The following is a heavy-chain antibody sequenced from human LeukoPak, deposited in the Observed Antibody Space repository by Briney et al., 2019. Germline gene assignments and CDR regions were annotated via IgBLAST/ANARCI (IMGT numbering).Heavy chain of an antibody. CDR2: IRYDGSNK. V-gene: IGHV3-30*02. Sequence: GGSLRLSCAASGFTFSSYGMHWVRQAPGKGLEWVAFIRYDGSNKYYADSVKGRFTISSDNSKNTLYLQMNSLRAEDTAVYYCAKDPRQQARIYYYYYYMDVWGKGTTVTISS. D-gene: IGHD6-13*01. CDR1: GFTFSSYG. CDR3: AKDPRQQARIYYYYYYMDV. J-gene: IGHJ6*03.